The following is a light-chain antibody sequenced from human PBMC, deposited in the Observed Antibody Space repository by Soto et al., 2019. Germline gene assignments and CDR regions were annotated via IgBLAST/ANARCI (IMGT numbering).Light chain of an antibody. Sequence: EILMTQSPVTLSVSPGERVTLSCRASQSVSDNLAWYQQKPGQAPSLLIYGASTRATGVPARFSGAGSGTEFTLTISSLQSEDFALYYCQQYNDWPLTFGQGTKVEI. CDR2: GAS. V-gene: IGKV3-15*01. J-gene: IGKJ1*01. CDR3: QQYNDWPLT. CDR1: QSVSDN.